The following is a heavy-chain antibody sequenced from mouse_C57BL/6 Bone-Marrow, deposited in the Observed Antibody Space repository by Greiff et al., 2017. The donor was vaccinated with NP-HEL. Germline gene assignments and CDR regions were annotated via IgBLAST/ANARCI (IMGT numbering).Heavy chain of an antibody. CDR3: ARSIYYDYANDPFYGMDY. CDR2: IRNKANGYTI. J-gene: IGHJ4*01. CDR1: GFTFTDYY. V-gene: IGHV7-3*01. D-gene: IGHD2-4*01. Sequence: EVKLMESGGGLVQPGGSLSLSCAASGFTFTDYYMSWVRQPPGKALEWVGFIRNKANGYTIAYSASVKGRFTISRDNSQSILYLQMNALSAEDSATYYCARSIYYDYANDPFYGMDYWGQGTSVTVSS.